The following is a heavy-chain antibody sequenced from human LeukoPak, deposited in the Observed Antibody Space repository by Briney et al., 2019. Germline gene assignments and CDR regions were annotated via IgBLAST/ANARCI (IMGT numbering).Heavy chain of an antibody. V-gene: IGHV4-59*01. CDR2: IYYSGST. Sequence: SETLSFTCTVSGGSISSYYWSWIRQPPGKGLEWIGYIYYSGSTNYNPSLKSRVTISVDTSKNQFSLKLSSVTAADTAVYYCATSTYYYDSSGYYSWGQGTLVTVSS. J-gene: IGHJ4*02. D-gene: IGHD3-22*01. CDR3: ATSTYYYDSSGYYS. CDR1: GGSISSYY.